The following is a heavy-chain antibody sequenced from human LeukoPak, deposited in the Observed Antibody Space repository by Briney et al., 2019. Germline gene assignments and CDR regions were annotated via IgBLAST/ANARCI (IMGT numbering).Heavy chain of an antibody. CDR3: AREGPDSSGPFDY. Sequence: KPSETLSLTCTVSGGSISTYYWNWIRQPPGKGLEWIGYIYYSGSTNYNPSLTGRVTISVDTSKNQFSLKLSSVTAADTAVYYCAREGPDSSGPFDYWGQGTLVTVSS. CDR1: GGSISTYY. V-gene: IGHV4-59*01. CDR2: IYYSGST. J-gene: IGHJ4*02. D-gene: IGHD3-22*01.